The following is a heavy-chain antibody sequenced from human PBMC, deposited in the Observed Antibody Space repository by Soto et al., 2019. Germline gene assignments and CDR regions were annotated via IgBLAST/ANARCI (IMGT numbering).Heavy chain of an antibody. Sequence: QVQLQESGPGLVKPSQTLSFTCTVSGGPISSGGYYWSWIRQHPGKGLEWIGYIYYSGSTYYNPSLKSRVTISVDTSKNQFSLKLSSVTAADTAVYYCARDRPLSGYYYNWFDPWGQGTLVTVSS. J-gene: IGHJ5*02. CDR1: GGPISSGGYY. CDR3: ARDRPLSGYYYNWFDP. V-gene: IGHV4-31*03. D-gene: IGHD3-3*01. CDR2: IYYSGST.